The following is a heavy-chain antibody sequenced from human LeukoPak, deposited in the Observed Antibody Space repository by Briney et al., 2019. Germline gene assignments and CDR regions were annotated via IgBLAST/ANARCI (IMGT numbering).Heavy chain of an antibody. CDR2: IYYSGTTNSGST. Sequence: SETLSLTCTVSGGSIRSDYWSWIRQPPGKGLEWIGYIYYSGTTNSGSTNYNPSLKSRVTISVDTSKSQFSLRVNSVTAADTAVYYCARFSTMGDSSTHHHYLDNWGQGILVTVSP. CDR1: GGSIRSDY. D-gene: IGHD2-2*01. V-gene: IGHV4-59*01. CDR3: ARFSTMGDSSTHHHYLDN. J-gene: IGHJ4*02.